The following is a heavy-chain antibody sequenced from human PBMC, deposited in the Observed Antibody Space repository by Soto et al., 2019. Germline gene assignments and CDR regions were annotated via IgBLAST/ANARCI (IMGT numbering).Heavy chain of an antibody. D-gene: IGHD2-2*01. CDR2: IYYSGST. CDR3: ARCGTLGTSCYD. V-gene: IGHV4-31*03. J-gene: IGHJ4*02. Sequence: QVQLQESGPGLVKPSQTLSLTCTVSGGSISSGGYYWSWIRQHPGKGREWIGYIYYSGSTYYNPSCQSRVTKSVDTSKNQFSLKLSSVTAADTAVYYCARCGTLGTSCYDWGQGTLVTVSS. CDR1: GGSISSGGYY.